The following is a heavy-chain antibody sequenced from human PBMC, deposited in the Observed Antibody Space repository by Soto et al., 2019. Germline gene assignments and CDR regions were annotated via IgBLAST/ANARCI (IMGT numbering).Heavy chain of an antibody. CDR2: INHSGSN. CDR1: GGSFSTYY. D-gene: IGHD3-9*01. V-gene: IGHV4-34*01. Sequence: LSLTCVVSGGSFSTYYYNWIRQSPGKGLEWIGEINHSGSNNYSPSLKSRVTMSLDTSKNQFSLKLTSVTAADTAVYYCARGGSNDWQVAFDIWGQGTMVTVSS. J-gene: IGHJ3*02. CDR3: ARGGSNDWQVAFDI.